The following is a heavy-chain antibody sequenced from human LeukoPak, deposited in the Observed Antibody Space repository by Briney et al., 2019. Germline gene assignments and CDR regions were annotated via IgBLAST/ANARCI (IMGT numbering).Heavy chain of an antibody. J-gene: IGHJ3*02. CDR3: AREKYYDFWTDAFDI. CDR1: GGSFSGYY. Sequence: SETLSLTCAVYGGSFSGYYWSWIRQPPGKGLEWIGYIYYSGSTNYNPSLKSRVTISVDTSKNQFSLKLSSVTAADTAVYYCAREKYYDFWTDAFDIWGQGTMVTVSS. CDR2: IYYSGST. V-gene: IGHV4-59*01. D-gene: IGHD3-3*01.